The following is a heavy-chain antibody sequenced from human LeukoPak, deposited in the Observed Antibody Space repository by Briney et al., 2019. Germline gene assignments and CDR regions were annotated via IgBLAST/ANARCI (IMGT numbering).Heavy chain of an antibody. D-gene: IGHD6-13*01. CDR2: IYSDGRT. CDR1: GFTVSNKY. J-gene: IGHJ4*02. Sequence: GGSLRLSCAASGFTVSNKYMTWVRQAPGKGLEWVSLIYSDGRTYYADSVRGRLTISRDNSKNTLYLQMNSLRAEDTAVYYCAKQSYSNSWNNFDYWGQGTLVTVSS. V-gene: IGHV3-53*01. CDR3: AKQSYSNSWNNFDY.